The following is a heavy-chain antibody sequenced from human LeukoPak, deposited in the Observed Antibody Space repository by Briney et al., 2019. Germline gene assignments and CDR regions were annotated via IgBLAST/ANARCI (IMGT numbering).Heavy chain of an antibody. CDR3: ARVRGSGSYSDY. Sequence: GASVKVSCKASGYTFTSYYLGWVRQAPGQGLEWMGIVNPSGDNTGYAQKFQGRVTMTRDTSTSTLYMELSSLGYEDTAVYYCARVRGSGSYSDYWGQGTPVTVSS. CDR2: VNPSGDNT. J-gene: IGHJ4*02. D-gene: IGHD1-26*01. CDR1: GYTFTSYY. V-gene: IGHV1-46*01.